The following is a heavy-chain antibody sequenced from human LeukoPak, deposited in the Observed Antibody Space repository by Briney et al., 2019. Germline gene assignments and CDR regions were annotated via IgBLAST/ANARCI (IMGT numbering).Heavy chain of an antibody. V-gene: IGHV4-59*12. CDR3: ARGTLYSGWSYYFDY. D-gene: IGHD6-19*01. Sequence: PSETLSLTCTVSGGSITSYYWSWIRQPPGKGLEWIGYIYDSGSTNYNPSLKSRVTISVDTSKNHFSLRLSSATAADTAMYYCARGTLYSGWSYYFDYWGQGSQVTVSS. CDR2: IYDSGST. J-gene: IGHJ4*02. CDR1: GGSITSYY.